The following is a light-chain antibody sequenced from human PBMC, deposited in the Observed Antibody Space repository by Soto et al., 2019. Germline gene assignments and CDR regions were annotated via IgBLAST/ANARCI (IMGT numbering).Light chain of an antibody. Sequence: QSALTQPPSASGSRGQSVTISCTGTSRDVGGYDYVSWYQQHPGKAPKLIIYEVTKRPSGVPDRFSGSKSGNTASLTVSGLQAEDDADYYCSSYAGTNNLYVFGTGTKATVL. CDR1: SRDVGGYDY. CDR3: SSYAGTNNLYV. CDR2: EVT. V-gene: IGLV2-8*01. J-gene: IGLJ1*01.